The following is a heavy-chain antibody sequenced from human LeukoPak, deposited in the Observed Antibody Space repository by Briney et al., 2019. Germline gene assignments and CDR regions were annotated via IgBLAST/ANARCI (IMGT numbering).Heavy chain of an antibody. CDR3: AREPPYYYDSSGYYYLWDY. Sequence: ASVTVSCKASGYTFTSYGISWVRQAPGQGLEWMGWISAYNGNTNYAQKLQGRVTMTTDTSTSTAYMELRSLRSDDTAVYYCAREPPYYYDSSGYYYLWDYWGQGTLVTVSS. CDR1: GYTFTSYG. J-gene: IGHJ4*02. V-gene: IGHV1-18*01. CDR2: ISAYNGNT. D-gene: IGHD3-22*01.